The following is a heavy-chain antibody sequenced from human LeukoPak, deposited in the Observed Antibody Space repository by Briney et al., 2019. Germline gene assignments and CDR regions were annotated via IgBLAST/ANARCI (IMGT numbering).Heavy chain of an antibody. CDR3: ARRGLHDAFDI. Sequence: GGSLRLSCAASGFTVSSNYMSWVRQAPGKGLEWVSVIYSGGSTYYADSVKGRFTISRDNSKNTLYLQMNSLRAEDTAVYYCARRGLHDAFDIWGQGTMVTVSS. CDR1: GFTVSSNY. V-gene: IGHV3-53*01. CDR2: IYSGGST. J-gene: IGHJ3*02.